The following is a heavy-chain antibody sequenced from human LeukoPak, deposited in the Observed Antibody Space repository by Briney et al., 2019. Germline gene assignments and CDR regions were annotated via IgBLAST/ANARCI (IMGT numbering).Heavy chain of an antibody. CDR3: ARPRIAAYYFDY. J-gene: IGHJ4*02. CDR1: GYTFTGYY. V-gene: IGHV1-2*02. D-gene: IGHD6-25*01. Sequence: ASVKVSCKASGYTFTGYYMDWVRQAPGQGLEWMGWINPNSGGTNYAQKFQGRVTMTRDTSISTAYMELSRLRSDDTAVYYCARPRIAAYYFDYWGQGTLVTVSS. CDR2: INPNSGGT.